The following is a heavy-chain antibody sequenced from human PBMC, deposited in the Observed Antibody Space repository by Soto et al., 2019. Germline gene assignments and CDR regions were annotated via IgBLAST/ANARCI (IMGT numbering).Heavy chain of an antibody. D-gene: IGHD6-13*01. Sequence: GGSLRLSCTASGFTFGDYAMSWFRQAPGKGLEWVGFIRSKAYGGTTEYAASVKGRFTISRDDSKSIAYLQMNSLKTEDTAVYYCTSEPEYSSSWYYYYGMDVWGQGTTVTVSS. CDR1: GFTFGDYA. CDR2: IRSKAYGGTT. V-gene: IGHV3-49*03. J-gene: IGHJ6*02. CDR3: TSEPEYSSSWYYYYGMDV.